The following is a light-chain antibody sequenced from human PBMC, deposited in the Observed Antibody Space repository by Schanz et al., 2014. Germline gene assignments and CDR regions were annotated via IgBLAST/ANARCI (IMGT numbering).Light chain of an antibody. V-gene: IGKV3-20*01. CDR3: HQYGISPFT. Sequence: EIVLTQSPGTLSLSPGERATLSCRASQSVHRNYLAWHQQKPGQAPRLLIYGTSIRATGIPDRFSGSGSGKDFTLNISRLEPEDFAVYYCHQYGISPFTFGPGTKVDIK. CDR2: GTS. CDR1: QSVHRNY. J-gene: IGKJ3*01.